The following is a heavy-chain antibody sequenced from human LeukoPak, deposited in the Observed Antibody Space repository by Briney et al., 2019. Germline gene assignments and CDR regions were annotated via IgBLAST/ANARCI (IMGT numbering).Heavy chain of an antibody. V-gene: IGHV3-21*01. CDR3: ARSSKVVVAATMVGY. J-gene: IGHJ4*02. CDR1: GFTFSSYS. Sequence: GGSLRLSCAASGFTFSSYSMNWVRQAPGKGLEWVSSISSSSSYIYYADSVKGRFTISRDNAKNSLYLQMNSLRAEDTAVYYCARSSKVVVAATMVGYWGQGTLVTVSS. CDR2: ISSSSSYI. D-gene: IGHD2-15*01.